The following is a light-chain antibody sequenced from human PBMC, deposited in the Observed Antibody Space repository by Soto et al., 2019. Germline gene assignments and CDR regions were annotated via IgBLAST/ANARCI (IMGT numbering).Light chain of an antibody. J-gene: IGKJ1*01. CDR1: QSISSY. Sequence: DIQMTQSPSSLSASVGDRVTITCRASQSISSYLNWYQQKPGKAPKRLIYAASTLQSGVPSRFSGSGSGTEFTLTISSLQPEDFATYYCLQHNSYPVTFGQGTKVDNK. CDR2: AAS. V-gene: IGKV1-17*01. CDR3: LQHNSYPVT.